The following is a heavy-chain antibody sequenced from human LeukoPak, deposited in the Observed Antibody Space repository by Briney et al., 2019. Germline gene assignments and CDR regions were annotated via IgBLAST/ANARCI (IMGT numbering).Heavy chain of an antibody. D-gene: IGHD2-2*02. J-gene: IGHJ6*02. V-gene: IGHV3-21*01. Sequence: GGSLRLSCAASGFTVSSNYMSWVRQAPGKGLEWVSSISSSSSYIYYADSVKGRFTISRDNAKNSLYLQMNSLRAEDTAVYYCARASFKDIVVVPAAIGYYYGMDVWGQGTTVTVSS. CDR2: ISSSSSYI. CDR3: ARASFKDIVVVPAAIGYYYGMDV. CDR1: GFTVSSNY.